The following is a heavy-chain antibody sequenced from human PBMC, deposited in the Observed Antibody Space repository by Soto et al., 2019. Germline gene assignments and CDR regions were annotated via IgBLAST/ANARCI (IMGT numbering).Heavy chain of an antibody. J-gene: IGHJ4*02. CDR3: AKSPRLHTVGRYYFDY. Sequence: GWSLRLSCASSVFTFSSYAMSWVRQAPGKGLGWVSAISGSGGGTYYADSVKGRFTISRDNSKNTLYLQMNSLRAEDTAVYYCAKSPRLHTVGRYYFDYWGQGTLVTVSS. CDR2: ISGSGGGT. V-gene: IGHV3-23*01. CDR1: VFTFSSYA. D-gene: IGHD4-17*01.